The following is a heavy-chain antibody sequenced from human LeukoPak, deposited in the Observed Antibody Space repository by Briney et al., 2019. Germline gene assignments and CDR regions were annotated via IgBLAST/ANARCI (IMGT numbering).Heavy chain of an antibody. V-gene: IGHV4-30-4*07. D-gene: IGHD2-8*01. CDR1: GGSISSGGYS. J-gene: IGHJ4*02. Sequence: PSETLSLTCAVSGGSISSGGYSWSWIRQPPGKGLEWTGYIYYSGSTNYNPSLNSRVTISVDTSKNQFSLRLSSVTAADTAIYYWGRAVSGRFDYGGQGTLVTVSS. CDR3: GRAVSGRFDY. CDR2: IYYSGST.